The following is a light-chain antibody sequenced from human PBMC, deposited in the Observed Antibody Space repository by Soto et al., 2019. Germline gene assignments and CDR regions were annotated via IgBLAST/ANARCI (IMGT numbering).Light chain of an antibody. J-gene: IGLJ1*01. CDR2: EGS. Sequence: QSALTQPASVSGSPGQSITISCTGTSSDVGSYNRVSWYEQHTGKAPKLMLYEGSKRPSGISDRFSGSKTGNTASLTISGLQAEDESDYYCCSGAGSSYVFGTGTKLTVL. CDR1: SSDVGSYNR. V-gene: IGLV2-23*01. CDR3: CSGAGSSYV.